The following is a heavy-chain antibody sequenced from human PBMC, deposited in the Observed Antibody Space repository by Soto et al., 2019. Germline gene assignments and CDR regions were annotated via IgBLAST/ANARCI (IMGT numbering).Heavy chain of an antibody. CDR3: AADHRRDRSSYYYDSSGYYISVGFDP. CDR1: GFTFTSSA. D-gene: IGHD3-22*01. CDR2: IVVGSGNT. V-gene: IGHV1-58*01. J-gene: IGHJ5*02. Sequence: SVKVSCKASGFTFTSSAVHWVRQARGQRLEWIGWIVVGSGNTNYAQKFHERVTITRDMSTSTAYMELRSLRSEDTAVYYGAADHRRDRSSYYYDSSGYYISVGFDPWGQGTLVTVSS.